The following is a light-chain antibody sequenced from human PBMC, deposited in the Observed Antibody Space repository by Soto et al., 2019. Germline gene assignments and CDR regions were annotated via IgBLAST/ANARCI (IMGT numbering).Light chain of an antibody. CDR2: GAS. CDR1: QSFNSIY. CDR3: HQYDSWT. J-gene: IGKJ1*01. V-gene: IGKV3-20*01. Sequence: EIVLTQSPGTVSWSPGERATLSCRASQSFNSIYLAWYQQKPGQAPGLLIYGASSMATGIPDRFSGSGSGTDFTLTISRLEPEDFAVYYCHQYDSWTFGQGTKVDIK.